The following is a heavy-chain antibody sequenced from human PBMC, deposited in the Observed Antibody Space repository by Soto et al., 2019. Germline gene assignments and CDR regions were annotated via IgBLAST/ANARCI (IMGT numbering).Heavy chain of an antibody. Sequence: PGGSLRLFCAASGFTFSSYNMNWVRQAPGKGLEWVSSISSSVSDTLYADSVKGRFIISRDSTKNSLYLQMNSLRAEDTPVYYCARAPSGSSTFDSWGQGTLVTVS. CDR1: GFTFSSYN. J-gene: IGHJ4*02. CDR3: ARAPSGSSTFDS. D-gene: IGHD1-26*01. V-gene: IGHV3-21*01. CDR2: ISSSVSDT.